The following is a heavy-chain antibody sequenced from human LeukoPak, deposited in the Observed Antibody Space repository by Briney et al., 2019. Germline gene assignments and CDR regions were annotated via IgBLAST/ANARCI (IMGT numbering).Heavy chain of an antibody. J-gene: IGHJ4*02. CDR1: GFTFSICA. CDR3: AKADGSYKTLIDY. Sequence: PGGSLRLSCAASGFTFSICAMNWVRQAPGKGLEWVSGISGSGSSTYYADSVKGRFTISRDSSKNTVYLQMNNLRAEDTAIYYCAKADGSYKTLIDYWGQGTLVTVSS. D-gene: IGHD3-10*01. CDR2: ISGSGSST. V-gene: IGHV3-23*01.